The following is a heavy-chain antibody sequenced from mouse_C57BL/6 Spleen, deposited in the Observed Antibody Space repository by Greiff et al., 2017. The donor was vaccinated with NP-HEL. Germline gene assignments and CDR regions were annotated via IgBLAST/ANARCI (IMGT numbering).Heavy chain of an antibody. J-gene: IGHJ2*01. CDR2: IHPNSGST. V-gene: IGHV1-64*01. CDR1: GYTFTSYW. Sequence: VQLQQPGAELVKPGASVKLSCKASGYTFTSYWMHWVKQRPGQGLEWIGMIHPNSGSTNYNEKFKSKATLTVDKSSSTAYMQLSSLTSEDSAVYYCARGDLTGTYFDYWGQGTTLTVSS. CDR3: ARGDLTGTYFDY. D-gene: IGHD4-1*01.